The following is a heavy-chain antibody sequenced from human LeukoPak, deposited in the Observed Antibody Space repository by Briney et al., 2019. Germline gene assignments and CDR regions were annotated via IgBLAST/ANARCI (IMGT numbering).Heavy chain of an antibody. J-gene: IGHJ5*02. Sequence: SSETLSLTCTVSGGSISSYYWSWIRQPPGKGLEWIGYIYYSGSTYYNPSLKSRVTISVDTSKNQFSLKLSSVTAADTAVYYCARSDPWGNWFDPWGQGTLVTVSS. D-gene: IGHD7-27*01. CDR3: ARSDPWGNWFDP. CDR2: IYYSGST. CDR1: GGSISSYY. V-gene: IGHV4-59*12.